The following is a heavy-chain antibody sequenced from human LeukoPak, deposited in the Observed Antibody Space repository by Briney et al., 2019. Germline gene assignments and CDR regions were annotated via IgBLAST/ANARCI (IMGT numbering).Heavy chain of an antibody. V-gene: IGHV4-34*01. CDR3: ARSARPSRYYYMDV. Sequence: PSGTLSLTCAVYGGSFSGYYWSRIRQPPGKGLEWIGEINHSGSTNYNPSLKSRVTISVDTSKNQFSLKLSSVTAADTAVYYCARSARPSRYYYMDVWGKGTTVTVSS. CDR2: INHSGST. J-gene: IGHJ6*03. CDR1: GGSFSGYY. D-gene: IGHD6-6*01.